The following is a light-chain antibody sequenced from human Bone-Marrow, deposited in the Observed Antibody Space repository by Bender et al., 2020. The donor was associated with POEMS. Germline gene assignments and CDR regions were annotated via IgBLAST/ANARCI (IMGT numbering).Light chain of an antibody. J-gene: IGLJ2*01. V-gene: IGLV2-23*02. CDR1: SSDVGGYHL. Sequence: QSALTQPASASGSPGQSITIFCSGTSSDVGGYHLVSWYQQHPGNAPKVMIYEVNKRPSGVSYRFSGSKSGNTASLTISGLQPEDEAVYYCCSYAGGRPLFGGGTTLTVL. CDR3: CSYAGGRPL. CDR2: EVN.